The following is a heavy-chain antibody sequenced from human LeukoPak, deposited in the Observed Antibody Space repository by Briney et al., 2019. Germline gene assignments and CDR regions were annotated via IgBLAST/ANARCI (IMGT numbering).Heavy chain of an antibody. V-gene: IGHV3-30*18. J-gene: IGHJ4*02. CDR1: GFVFSRFG. Sequence: PVRSLRLSCAASGFVFSRFGMHWVRLAPGKGLEWLAVISHDGKVAYYSDSVRGRFTISRDNARNTLFLQMNSLRAGDTAVYYCAKELTPKVSRSLDYWGQGTLVTVSS. CDR2: ISHDGKVA. CDR3: AKELTPKVSRSLDY.